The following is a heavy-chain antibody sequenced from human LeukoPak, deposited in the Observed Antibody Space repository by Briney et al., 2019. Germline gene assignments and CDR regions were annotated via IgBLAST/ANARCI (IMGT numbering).Heavy chain of an antibody. CDR2: INTSGST. V-gene: IGHV4-4*09. CDR3: ARTYSSSWYNYYYYYYMDV. Sequence: SSETLSLTCTLSGGSISRYYWSWIRQPPGKGLEWIGYINTSGSTNYDRSLKSRVTISVDTSKNQYSLKLSSVTAADTAVYYCARTYSSSWYNYYYYYYMDVWGKGTTVTVSS. J-gene: IGHJ6*03. CDR1: GGSISRYY. D-gene: IGHD6-13*01.